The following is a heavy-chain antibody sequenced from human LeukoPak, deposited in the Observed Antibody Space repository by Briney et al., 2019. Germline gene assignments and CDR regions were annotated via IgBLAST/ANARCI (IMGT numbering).Heavy chain of an antibody. CDR1: GGSISSYY. D-gene: IGHD6-13*01. Sequence: SETLSLTCTVSGGSISSYYWSWIRQPPGKGLEWIGYIYYSGSTNYNPSLKSRVTISVDTSKNQFSLKLSSVTAADTAVYYCARLSAAGTWDYWGQGTLVTVSS. J-gene: IGHJ4*02. CDR2: IYYSGST. CDR3: ARLSAAGTWDY. V-gene: IGHV4-59*08.